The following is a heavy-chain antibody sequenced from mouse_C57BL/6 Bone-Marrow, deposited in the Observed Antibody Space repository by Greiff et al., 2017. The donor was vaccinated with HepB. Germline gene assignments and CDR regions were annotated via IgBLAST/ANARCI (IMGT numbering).Heavy chain of an antibody. Sequence: VQLQQPGAELVKPGASVKMSCKASGYTFTSYWITWVKQRPGQGLEWIGDIYPGSGSTNYNEKFKSKATLTVDTSSSTAYMQLSSLTSEDSAVYYCESITTVVPYFDVWGTGTTVTVSS. CDR1: GYTFTSYW. CDR3: ESITTVVPYFDV. J-gene: IGHJ1*03. V-gene: IGHV1-55*01. CDR2: IYPGSGST. D-gene: IGHD1-1*01.